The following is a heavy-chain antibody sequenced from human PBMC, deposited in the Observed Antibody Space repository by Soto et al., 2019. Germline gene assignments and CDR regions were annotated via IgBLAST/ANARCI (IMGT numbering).Heavy chain of an antibody. CDR1: GFTFSSYA. J-gene: IGHJ5*02. CDR2: ISGSGGST. Sequence: PGGSLRLSCAASGFTFSSYAKSWVRQAPGKGLEWVSAISGSGGSTYYADSVKGRFTISRDNSKNTLYLQMNSLRAEDTAVYYCAKAKGIAAAGPLNWFDPWGQGTLVTVSS. D-gene: IGHD6-13*01. CDR3: AKAKGIAAAGPLNWFDP. V-gene: IGHV3-23*01.